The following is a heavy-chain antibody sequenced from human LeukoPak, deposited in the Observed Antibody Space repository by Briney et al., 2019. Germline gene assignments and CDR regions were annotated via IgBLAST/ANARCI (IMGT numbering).Heavy chain of an antibody. CDR3: AGFEYSSSSADY. CDR2: IYPVASDT. CDR1: GSTFTSYW. Sequence: GGPLEISGQASGSTFTSYWIGWVRQLPGKGLEWMGIIYPVASDTRYSPSFQGQVTISADKSISTAYLQWSSLKPSDTAMYYCAGFEYSSSSADYWGQGTLVTVSS. D-gene: IGHD6-6*01. V-gene: IGHV5-51*01. J-gene: IGHJ4*02.